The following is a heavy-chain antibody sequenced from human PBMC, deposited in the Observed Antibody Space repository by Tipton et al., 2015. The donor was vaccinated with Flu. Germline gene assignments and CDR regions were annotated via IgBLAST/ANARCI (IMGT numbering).Heavy chain of an antibody. CDR1: NGSIISYY. CDR3: ARHSRTRPFAL. Sequence: TLSLTCTVSNGSIISYYWSWIRQPPGKGLEWIGYIYYSGTTDYNPSLKSRVSTSVDMSTNQFSLRLRSVTAADTAVYYCARHSRTRPFALWGQGSLVTVSS. V-gene: IGHV4-59*08. D-gene: IGHD3-16*01. CDR2: IYYSGTT. J-gene: IGHJ4*02.